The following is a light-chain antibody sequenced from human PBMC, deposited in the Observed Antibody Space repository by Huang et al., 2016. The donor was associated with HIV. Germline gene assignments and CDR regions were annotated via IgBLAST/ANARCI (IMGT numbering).Light chain of an antibody. Sequence: EIVMTQSPATLSVFPGERVTLSCRARQIVNNNLAWYQHKAGQAPRLLIYSASTRAPGIAARFSGSGSGTDFTLTISSLQSEDFAIYFCQQYDGWPPITFGGGTRVEVK. J-gene: IGKJ4*01. CDR3: QQYDGWPPIT. V-gene: IGKV3-15*01. CDR1: QIVNNN. CDR2: SAS.